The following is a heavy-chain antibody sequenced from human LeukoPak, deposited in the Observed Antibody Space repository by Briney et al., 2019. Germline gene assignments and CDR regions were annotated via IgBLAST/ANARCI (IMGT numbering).Heavy chain of an antibody. CDR3: ARVHTVYSAYGPRFDP. J-gene: IGHJ5*02. CDR1: GGSITSFH. V-gene: IGHV4-59*01. CDR2: ITYSGST. D-gene: IGHD5-12*01. Sequence: SESLSLTYTVSGGSITSFHWSWIRQTPGKGLEWIGYITYSGSTNYNPSLKSRVSMSLDTSKNQFSLKLTSVTAADTAVYYCARVHTVYSAYGPRFDPWGQGTLVTVSS.